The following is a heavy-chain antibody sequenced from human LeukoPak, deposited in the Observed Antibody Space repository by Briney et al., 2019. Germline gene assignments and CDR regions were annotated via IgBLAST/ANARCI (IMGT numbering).Heavy chain of an antibody. D-gene: IGHD3-3*01. J-gene: IGHJ3*02. CDR3: ARDLYSGTYYDFWSGYYERAVAFDI. V-gene: IGHV4-59*01. Sequence: SETLSLTCTVSGGSISSYYWSWIRQPPGKGLEWIGYIYDSGSTNYNPSLKSRVTISVDTSKNQFSLKLSSVTAADTAVYYCARDLYSGTYYDFWSGYYERAVAFDIWGQGTMVTVSS. CDR1: GGSISSYY. CDR2: IYDSGST.